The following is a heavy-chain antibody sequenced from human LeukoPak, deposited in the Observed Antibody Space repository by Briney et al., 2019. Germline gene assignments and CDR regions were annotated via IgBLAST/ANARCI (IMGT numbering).Heavy chain of an antibody. D-gene: IGHD3-10*01. CDR3: AKEKAWFGELPIFDY. CDR2: ISYDTTNK. V-gene: IGHV3-30*18. CDR1: GFTFSNYG. J-gene: IGHJ4*02. Sequence: TGGSLRLSCAASGFTFSNYGIHWVRQAPGKGLEWVAVISYDTTNKYYTDSVKGRFTISRDNSKNTLYLQMNSLRAEDTAVYYCAKEKAWFGELPIFDYWGQGTLVTVSS.